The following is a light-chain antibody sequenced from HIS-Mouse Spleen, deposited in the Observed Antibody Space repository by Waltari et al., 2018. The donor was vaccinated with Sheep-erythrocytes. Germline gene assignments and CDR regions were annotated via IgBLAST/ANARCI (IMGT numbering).Light chain of an antibody. J-gene: IGLJ1*01. CDR3: CSYAGSYNHV. CDR2: DVS. Sequence: QSALPQPRSVSGSPGQPVTNSCTGTSSYFGWYNYASRYQLHPGKAPKLMIYDVSKRPSGVPDRFSGSKSGNTASLTISGLQAEDEADYYCCSYAGSYNHVFATGTKVTVL. CDR1: SSYFGWYNY. V-gene: IGLV2-11*02.